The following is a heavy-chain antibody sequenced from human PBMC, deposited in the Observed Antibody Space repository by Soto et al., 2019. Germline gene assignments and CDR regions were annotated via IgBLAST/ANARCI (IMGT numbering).Heavy chain of an antibody. CDR3: AKGIAVAGTVVDY. D-gene: IGHD6-19*01. V-gene: IGHV3-30*18. J-gene: IGHJ4*02. CDR1: GFTFSSYG. Sequence: QVQLVESGGGVVQPGRSLRLSCAASGFTFSSYGMHWVRQAPGKGLEWVAVISYDGSNKYYADSVKGRFTSSRDNSKNTLYLQMNSLRAEDTAVYYCAKGIAVAGTVVDYWGQGTLVTVSS. CDR2: ISYDGSNK.